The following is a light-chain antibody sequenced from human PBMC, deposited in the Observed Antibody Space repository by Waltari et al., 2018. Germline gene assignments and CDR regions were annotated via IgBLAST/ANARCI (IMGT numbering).Light chain of an antibody. Sequence: QSALTQPASVSGSPGQSITISCTGTSSDVAGYNHVSWYQQHPGKAPKLMIYAVSHRPSGVSNRFSGSKSGNTSSLTISGLQAEDEADYYCSSYTSSSTYVFGTGTKVTVL. V-gene: IGLV2-14*01. CDR1: SSDVAGYNH. CDR3: SSYTSSSTYV. CDR2: AVS. J-gene: IGLJ1*01.